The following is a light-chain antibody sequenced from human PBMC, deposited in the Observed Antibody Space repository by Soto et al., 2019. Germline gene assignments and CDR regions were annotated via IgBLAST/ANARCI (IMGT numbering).Light chain of an antibody. Sequence: QSVLTQPPSASGTPRQKVTISCSGSSSNIGSDFVYWFQQFPGTAPMLLIYRNNQRPSGVSDRFSGSKSGTSGSLTISGLRSEDEADYYCVSWDGSLSGWVFGGGTKLTVL. CDR3: VSWDGSLSGWV. J-gene: IGLJ3*02. CDR2: RNN. V-gene: IGLV1-47*01. CDR1: SSNIGSDF.